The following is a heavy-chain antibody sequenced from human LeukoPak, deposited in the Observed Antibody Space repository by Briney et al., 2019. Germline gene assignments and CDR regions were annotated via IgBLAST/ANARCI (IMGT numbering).Heavy chain of an antibody. Sequence: SETLSLTCTVSGGSISSYYWSWIRQPPGKGPEWIGYIYYSGSTNYTPSLKSRFTISIDTSKNQFSLKLSSLTAADTAVYYCARHGSYDILTGYIDYWGQGNLVTASS. V-gene: IGHV4-59*08. CDR3: ARHGSYDILTGYIDY. D-gene: IGHD3-9*01. CDR1: GGSISSYY. J-gene: IGHJ4*02. CDR2: IYYSGST.